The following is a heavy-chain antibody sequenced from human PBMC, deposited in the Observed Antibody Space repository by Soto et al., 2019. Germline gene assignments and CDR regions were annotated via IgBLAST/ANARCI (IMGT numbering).Heavy chain of an antibody. V-gene: IGHV3-23*01. CDR2: ISGSGGST. CDR1: GFTFSSYA. D-gene: IGHD3-3*01. Sequence: PGGSLRLSCAASGFTFSSYAMSWVRQAPGKGLEWVSAISGSGGSTYYADSVKGRFTISRDNSKNTLYLQMNSLRAEDTAVYYCAKGRVLRFLEWLSPMDVWGKGTTVTVSS. CDR3: AKGRVLRFLEWLSPMDV. J-gene: IGHJ6*04.